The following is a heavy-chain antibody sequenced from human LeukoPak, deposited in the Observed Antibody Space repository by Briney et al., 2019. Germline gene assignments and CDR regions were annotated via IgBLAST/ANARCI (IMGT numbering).Heavy chain of an antibody. J-gene: IGHJ4*02. V-gene: IGHV3-30-3*01. CDR3: ARDLSRRVRRDEIAVAGRGGDY. Sequence: GGSLRLSCAASGFTFSSYAMHWVRQAPGKGLEWVAVISYDGSNKYYADSVKGRFTISRDNSKNTLYLQMNSLRAEDTAVSYCARDLSRRVRRDEIAVAGRGGDYWGQGTLVTVSS. CDR2: ISYDGSNK. D-gene: IGHD6-19*01. CDR1: GFTFSSYA.